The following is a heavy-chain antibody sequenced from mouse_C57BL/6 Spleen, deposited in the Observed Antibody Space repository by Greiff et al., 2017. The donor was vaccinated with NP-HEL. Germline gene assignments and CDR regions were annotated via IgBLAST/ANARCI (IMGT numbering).Heavy chain of an antibody. CDR1: GYTFTDYY. CDR3: ARRPTMSNDRYFDV. CDR2: LNPNNGGT. V-gene: IGHV1-26*01. Sequence: VQLQQSGPELVKPGASVKISCKASGYTFTDYYMNWVKQSHGKSLEWIGDLNPNNGGTSYNQKFKGKATLTVDKSSSTAYMELRSLTSEDSAVYYCARRPTMSNDRYFDVWGTGTTVTGSS. D-gene: IGHD2-10*01. J-gene: IGHJ1*03.